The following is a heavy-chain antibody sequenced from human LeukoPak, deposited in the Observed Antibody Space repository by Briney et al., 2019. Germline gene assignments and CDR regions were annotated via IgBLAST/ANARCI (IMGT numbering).Heavy chain of an antibody. J-gene: IGHJ5*02. Sequence: SETLSLTCTVSGGSISSYYWSWIRQPPGKGLELIGYIYYSGTTNYNPSLKSRVTISVDTSRNQFSLKLSSVTAADTALYYCARDEGSGWHNWFDPWGQGTLVTVSS. CDR2: IYYSGTT. CDR3: ARDEGSGWHNWFDP. CDR1: GGSISSYY. D-gene: IGHD6-19*01. V-gene: IGHV4-59*12.